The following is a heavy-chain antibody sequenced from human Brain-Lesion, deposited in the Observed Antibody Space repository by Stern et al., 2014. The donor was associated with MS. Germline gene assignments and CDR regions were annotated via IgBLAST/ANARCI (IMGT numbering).Heavy chain of an antibody. CDR1: GFTFSNSW. J-gene: IGHJ4*02. V-gene: IGHV3-74*02. CDR2: INRDGSTT. CDR3: TILSGPYDH. Sequence: EVQLVQSGGGLVQPGGSLRLSCAASGFTFSNSWMHWVRQAPGKGLVWVSRINRDGSTTTYADSVKGRFPISRDNAKNTLYLQMSSLRAEDTAVYYCTILSGPYDHWGQGTLVTVSS. D-gene: IGHD3-10*01.